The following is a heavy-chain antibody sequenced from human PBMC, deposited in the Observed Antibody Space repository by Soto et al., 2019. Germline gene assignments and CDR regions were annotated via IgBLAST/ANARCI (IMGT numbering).Heavy chain of an antibody. CDR1: GYSFTSYW. V-gene: IGHV5-10-1*01. Sequence: PGESLKISCKGSGYSFTSYWISWVRQMPGKGLEWMGRIDPSDSYTNYSPSFQGHVTISADKSISTAYLQWSSLKASDTAMYYCARLTGCSGGSCYSSGWGNSYYYYYGMDVWGQGTTVTVSS. CDR3: ARLTGCSGGSCYSSGWGNSYYYYYGMDV. CDR2: IDPSDSYT. D-gene: IGHD2-15*01. J-gene: IGHJ6*02.